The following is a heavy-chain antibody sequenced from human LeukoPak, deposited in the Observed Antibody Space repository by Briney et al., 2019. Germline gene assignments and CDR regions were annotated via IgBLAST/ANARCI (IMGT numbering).Heavy chain of an antibody. Sequence: GGSLRLSCAASGFTFSSYSMNWVRQAPGKGLEWVSSISGSSTYIYYADSVKGRFTISRDNAKNTLYLQMNSLKSEDSAAYYCARGPAANSGNYYAGDYWGQGTLVTVSS. J-gene: IGHJ4*02. V-gene: IGHV3-21*01. CDR2: ISGSSTYI. CDR3: ARGPAANSGNYYAGDY. CDR1: GFTFSSYS. D-gene: IGHD1-26*01.